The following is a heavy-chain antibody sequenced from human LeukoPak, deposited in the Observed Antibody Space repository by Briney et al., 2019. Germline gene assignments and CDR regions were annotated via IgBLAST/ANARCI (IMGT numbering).Heavy chain of an antibody. V-gene: IGHV3-11*04. Sequence: GGSLRLSCEASGFTFSDPYMSWIRQAPGKGLECLSYISGSGTDINYADSVRGRFTISRDNAKNLLYLQMNDPRLEDTAVYYCARTARHLDYWGQGTLVTVSS. D-gene: IGHD5-18*01. CDR3: ARTARHLDY. CDR1: GFTFSDPY. J-gene: IGHJ4*02. CDR2: ISGSGTDI.